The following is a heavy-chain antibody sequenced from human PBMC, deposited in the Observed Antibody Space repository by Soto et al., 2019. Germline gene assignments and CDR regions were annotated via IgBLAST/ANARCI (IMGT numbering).Heavy chain of an antibody. V-gene: IGHV4-34*01. Sequence: SETLSLTCAVYGGSFSGYYWSWIRQPPGKGLEWIGEINHSGSTNYNPSLKSRVTISVDTSKNQFSLKLSSVTAADTAVYYCARSGGGYCSSTSCLRYYYGMDVWGQGTTVTVSS. CDR1: GGSFSGYY. CDR3: ARSGGGYCSSTSCLRYYYGMDV. CDR2: INHSGST. D-gene: IGHD2-2*01. J-gene: IGHJ6*02.